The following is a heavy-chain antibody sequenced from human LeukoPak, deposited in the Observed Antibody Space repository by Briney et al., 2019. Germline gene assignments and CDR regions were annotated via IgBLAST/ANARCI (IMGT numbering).Heavy chain of an antibody. Sequence: RTGGSLRLSCATSGFTFDDYGMNWVRQAPGKGLEWVSNINWNGRNVDYADSVKGRFTISRDNAKNSVYLQISSLRAEDTAVYYCTRDLDLYNDAFDVWGQGTRVIVSS. V-gene: IGHV3-20*04. CDR3: TRDLDLYNDAFDV. D-gene: IGHD1-14*01. J-gene: IGHJ3*01. CDR1: GFTFDDYG. CDR2: INWNGRNV.